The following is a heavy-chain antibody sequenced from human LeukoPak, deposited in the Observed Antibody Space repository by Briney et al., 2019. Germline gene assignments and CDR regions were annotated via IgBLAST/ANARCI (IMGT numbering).Heavy chain of an antibody. CDR2: INHSGST. Sequence: SETLSLTCAVYGGSFSGYYWSWIRQPPGKGLEWIGEINHSGSTNYNPSLKSRVTISVDTSKNQFSLKLSSVTAADTAVYYCARDGDYTGYDPIDYWGQGTLVTVSS. J-gene: IGHJ4*02. V-gene: IGHV4-34*01. CDR1: GGSFSGYY. CDR3: ARDGDYTGYDPIDY. D-gene: IGHD5-12*01.